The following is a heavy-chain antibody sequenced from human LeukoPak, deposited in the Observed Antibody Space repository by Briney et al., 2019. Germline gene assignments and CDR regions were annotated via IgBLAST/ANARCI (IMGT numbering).Heavy chain of an antibody. J-gene: IGHJ5*02. D-gene: IGHD6-13*01. CDR1: GGTFSSYA. Sequence: SVKVSCKASGGTFSSYAISWVRLAPGQGLEWMGGIIPIFGTANYAQKFQGRVTITTDESTSTAYMELSSLRSEDTAVYYCARGYSSTLDPWGQGTLVTVSS. CDR2: IIPIFGTA. CDR3: ARGYSSTLDP. V-gene: IGHV1-69*05.